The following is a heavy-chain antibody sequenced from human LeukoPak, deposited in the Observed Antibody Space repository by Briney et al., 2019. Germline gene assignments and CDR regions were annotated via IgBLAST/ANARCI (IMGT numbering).Heavy chain of an antibody. Sequence: EASVKVSCKASGYTFTSYDFNWVRQATGQRPEWMGWMSPNSGDTGYAQKFQDRVTMTRNTSISTAYMELSSLRSDDTAVYYCAGGYCSSTSCSEPMGFDYWGQGTLVTVSS. CDR3: AGGYCSSTSCSEPMGFDY. CDR2: MSPNSGDT. D-gene: IGHD2-2*01. V-gene: IGHV1-8*01. CDR1: GYTFTSYD. J-gene: IGHJ4*02.